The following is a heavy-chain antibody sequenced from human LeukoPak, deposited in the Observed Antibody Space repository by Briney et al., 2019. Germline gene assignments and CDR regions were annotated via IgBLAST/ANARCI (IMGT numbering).Heavy chain of an antibody. D-gene: IGHD1-26*01. CDR3: ARDLDRILQGSYYYGMDV. CDR1: RYTFTSYD. Sequence: ASVKVSCKASRYTFTSYDLNWVRQANGQGLEWMGWMNPNSGNTGYAQKFQGRVTMTRNTSISTAYMELSSLRSEDTAVYYCARDLDRILQGSYYYGMDVWGQGTTVTVSS. J-gene: IGHJ6*02. V-gene: IGHV1-8*01. CDR2: MNPNSGNT.